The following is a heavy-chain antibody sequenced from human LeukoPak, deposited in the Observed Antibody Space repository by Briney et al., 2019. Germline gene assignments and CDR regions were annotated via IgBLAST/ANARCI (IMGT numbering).Heavy chain of an antibody. D-gene: IGHD6-19*01. CDR3: ARERAVAGSDY. CDR2: IYSHGDT. V-gene: IGHV3-53*01. Sequence: GGSLRLSCAASGFTVSSNYMSWVRQAPGKGLEWVSIIYSHGDTYYADSVQGRFYISRDSSKNTLYLQMNSLRAEDTAVYYCARERAVAGSDYWGQGTLVTVSS. J-gene: IGHJ4*02. CDR1: GFTVSSNY.